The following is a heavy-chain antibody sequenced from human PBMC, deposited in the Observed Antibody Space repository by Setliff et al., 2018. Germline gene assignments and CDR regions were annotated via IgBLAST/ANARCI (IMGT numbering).Heavy chain of an antibody. D-gene: IGHD3-10*01. J-gene: IGHJ4*02. V-gene: IGHV1-3*01. CDR3: ARGRAHYYFSGSFMDY. CDR1: GYTFLNYD. Sequence: ASVKVSCKASGYTFLNYDIHWVRQAPGQGLEWMGWMSAGNGNTEYSQKFKGRVTLSRDTSANIAYMELRSLTSEDTAVYYCARGRAHYYFSGSFMDYWGQGTLVTVSS. CDR2: MSAGNGNT.